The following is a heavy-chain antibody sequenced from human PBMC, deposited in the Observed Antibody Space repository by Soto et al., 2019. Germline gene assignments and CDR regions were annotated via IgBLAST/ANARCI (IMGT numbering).Heavy chain of an antibody. CDR3: ARLGYCSSTSCPFDY. D-gene: IGHD2-2*01. CDR1: GISITTYY. Sequence: PETLSQTCRGSGISITTYYWSWLRQSPGKGLEWIGYIYYSGSTSYNPSLKSRVTISVDTSKNQFSLKLSSVTAADTAVYYGARLGYCSSTSCPFDYWGQGTLVTVSS. CDR2: IYYSGST. V-gene: IGHV4-59*01. J-gene: IGHJ4*02.